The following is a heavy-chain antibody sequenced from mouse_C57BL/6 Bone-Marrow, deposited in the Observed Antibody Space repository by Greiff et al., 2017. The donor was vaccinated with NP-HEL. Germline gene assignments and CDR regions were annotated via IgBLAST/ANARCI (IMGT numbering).Heavy chain of an antibody. Sequence: DVQLQESGGDLVKPGGSLKLSCAASGFTFSSYGMSWVRQTPDKRLEWVATISSGGSYTYYPDSVKGRFTISRDNAKNTLYLQMSSLKSEDTAMYYCARRTVVANYYAMDYWGQGTSVTVSS. CDR2: ISSGGSYT. V-gene: IGHV5-6*01. CDR3: ARRTVVANYYAMDY. CDR1: GFTFSSYG. D-gene: IGHD1-1*01. J-gene: IGHJ4*01.